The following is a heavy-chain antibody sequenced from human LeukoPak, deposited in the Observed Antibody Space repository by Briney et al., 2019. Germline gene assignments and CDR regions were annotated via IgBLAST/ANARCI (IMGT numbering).Heavy chain of an antibody. J-gene: IGHJ6*03. CDR1: GFIFDDYA. D-gene: IGHD6-19*01. CDR3: AKDGSRGYSSTGYYMDA. V-gene: IGHV3-43D*04. Sequence: PGGSLSLSCAASGFIFDDYAMHWVRQAPGKGLEWVALIVWDGESTYYAASVRGRFIISRDNSDNSLYLQMNNLKAEDTAIYYCAKDGSRGYSSTGYYMDAWGEGTTVIVSS. CDR2: IVWDGEST.